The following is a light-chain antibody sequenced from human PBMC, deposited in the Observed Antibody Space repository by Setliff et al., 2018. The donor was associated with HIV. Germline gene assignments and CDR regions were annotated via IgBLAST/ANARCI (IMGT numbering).Light chain of an antibody. CDR2: EVN. Sequence: QSALTQPPSASGSPGQSVAISCTGTSSDVGAYNFVSWYQQPPGKAPKLILYEVNKRPSGVPDRFSGSKSGNTASLTVSGLQAEDEADYYCCSYAGSNSPRYGFGTGTKVTVL. CDR1: SSDVGAYNF. V-gene: IGLV2-8*01. CDR3: CSYAGSNSPRYG. J-gene: IGLJ1*01.